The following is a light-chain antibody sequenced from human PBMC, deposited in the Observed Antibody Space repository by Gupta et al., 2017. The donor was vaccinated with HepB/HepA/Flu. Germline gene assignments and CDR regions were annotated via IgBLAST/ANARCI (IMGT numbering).Light chain of an antibody. CDR2: SDR. CDR3: QVWDSRSVHPV. V-gene: IGLV3-12*02. CDR1: NFGTKA. Sequence: SYELTQRHSVSVATTQMARITCGGSNFGTKAVHCHQQKPGQDPVLVIYSDRNRPSGIPERFSGSNPGNTATLTISRIEAGDEADYFCQVWDSRSVHPVFGGGTKLTVL. J-gene: IGLJ3*02.